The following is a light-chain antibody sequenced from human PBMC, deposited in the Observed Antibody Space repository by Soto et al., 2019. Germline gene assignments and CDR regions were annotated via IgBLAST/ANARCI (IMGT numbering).Light chain of an antibody. CDR3: QHYNSYSEA. J-gene: IGKJ1*01. V-gene: IGKV1-5*03. Sequence: DIQMTQSPSTLSVSVRDRVTITCRASQTISSWLAWYQQKPGKAPKLLIYKASTLKSGVPSRFSGSGSGTEFTLTISSLQPDDFATYYCQHYNSYSEAFGQGGKV. CDR1: QTISSW. CDR2: KAS.